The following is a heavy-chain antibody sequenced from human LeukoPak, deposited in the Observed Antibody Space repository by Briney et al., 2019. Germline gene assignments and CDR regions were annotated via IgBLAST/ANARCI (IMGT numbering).Heavy chain of an antibody. D-gene: IGHD3-22*01. CDR3: ARSGWPYYFDY. Sequence: GGSLRLSCAASGFTFSGYWMHWVRQAPGKWLVWVSRIHSDGSSTSYADSVRGRFTISRDDAKSTLYLQMNSLRAEDTAVYYCARSGWPYYFDYWGQGTLVTVSS. CDR2: IHSDGSST. CDR1: GFTFSGYW. V-gene: IGHV3-74*01. J-gene: IGHJ4*02.